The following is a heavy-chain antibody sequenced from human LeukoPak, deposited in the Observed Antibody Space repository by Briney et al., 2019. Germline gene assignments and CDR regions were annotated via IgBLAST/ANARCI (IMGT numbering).Heavy chain of an antibody. D-gene: IGHD6-19*01. V-gene: IGHV4-61*01. J-gene: IGHJ3*02. Sequence: SETLSLTCTVSGYSISSGYYWGWIRQPPGKGLEWIGYVFYSGSTNYNPSLKSRVTISVDTSKNQFSLKLSSVTAAGTAVYYCARDSRWYLYAFDIWGQGTMVTVPS. CDR1: GYSISSGYY. CDR2: VFYSGST. CDR3: ARDSRWYLYAFDI.